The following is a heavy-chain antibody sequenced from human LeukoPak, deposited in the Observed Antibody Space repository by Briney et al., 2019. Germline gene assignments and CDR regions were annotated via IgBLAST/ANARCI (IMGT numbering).Heavy chain of an antibody. Sequence: ASVKVSCKASGYTFTGYYVHWVRQAPGQGLEWMGWINPSSGGTNYAQKFQGRVTMTGDTSISTVYMELSRLSSDDPAVYFCAGRPDTAMVPIFDYWGQGTLVTISS. V-gene: IGHV1-2*02. J-gene: IGHJ4*02. D-gene: IGHD5-18*01. CDR1: GYTFTGYY. CDR3: AGRPDTAMVPIFDY. CDR2: INPSSGGT.